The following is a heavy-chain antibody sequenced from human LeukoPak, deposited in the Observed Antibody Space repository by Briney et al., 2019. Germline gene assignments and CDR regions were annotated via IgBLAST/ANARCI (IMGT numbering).Heavy chain of an antibody. CDR1: GGSINSYY. CDR3: ARYYDSSGDGFDY. D-gene: IGHD3-22*01. J-gene: IGHJ4*02. Sequence: PSETLSLTCTVSGGSINSYYWSWIRQPPGKRLEWIGYIYTSGSTNYNPSLKSRVTISVDTSKNQFSLKLSSVTAADTAVYYCARYYDSSGDGFDYWGQGTLVTVSS. V-gene: IGHV4-4*09. CDR2: IYTSGST.